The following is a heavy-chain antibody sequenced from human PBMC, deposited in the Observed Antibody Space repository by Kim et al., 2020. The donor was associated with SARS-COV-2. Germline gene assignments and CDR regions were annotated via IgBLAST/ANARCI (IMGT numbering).Heavy chain of an antibody. V-gene: IGHV4-59*08. D-gene: IGHD3-10*01. J-gene: IGHJ4*02. CDR3: ARSSTVRQANYFDY. Sequence: SETLSLTCTVSGGSISRYYWSWIRQPPGKGLEWIGYIYSSGSPHYNPSLKSRVPRSLDTSKNQFSLKLSSVTAADSAVFYCARSSTVRQANYFDYWGQGT. CDR1: GGSISRYY. CDR2: IYSSGSP.